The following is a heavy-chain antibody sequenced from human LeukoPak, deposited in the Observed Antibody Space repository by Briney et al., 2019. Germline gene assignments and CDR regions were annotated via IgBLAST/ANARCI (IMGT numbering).Heavy chain of an antibody. Sequence: GGSLRLSCAASGFTFSSYAMHWVRQAPGKGLEWVSAISGSGGSTYYADSVKGRFTISRDNSKNTLYLQMNSLRAEDTAVYYCAIWGTYYYDSSGYGWEWGQGTLVTVSS. J-gene: IGHJ4*02. V-gene: IGHV3-23*01. D-gene: IGHD3-22*01. CDR2: ISGSGGST. CDR3: AIWGTYYYDSSGYGWE. CDR1: GFTFSSYA.